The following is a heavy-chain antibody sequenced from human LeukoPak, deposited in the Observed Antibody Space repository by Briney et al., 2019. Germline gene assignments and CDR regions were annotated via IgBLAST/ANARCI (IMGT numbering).Heavy chain of an antibody. CDR1: GGSISSYY. CDR2: FHNSGGT. V-gene: IGHV4-59*01. J-gene: IGHJ4*02. CDR3: ARNYYRSGYYLYSDY. D-gene: IGHD3-22*01. Sequence: SETLSLTCTVSGGSISSYYWSWVRQPPGKGVEWIGYFHNSGGTNYNPSLKSRFTISVDTSKNQFSLKMSSVTAADTAVYYCARNYYRSGYYLYSDYWCQGTLVTVSS.